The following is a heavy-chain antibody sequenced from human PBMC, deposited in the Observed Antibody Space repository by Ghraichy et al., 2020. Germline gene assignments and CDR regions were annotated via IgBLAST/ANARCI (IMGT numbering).Heavy chain of an antibody. J-gene: IGHJ6*02. V-gene: IGHV3-30-3*01. CDR3: ARDLKSSFWSYYYYAMDV. CDR1: GFTFSTYA. D-gene: IGHD2-15*01. Sequence: RGSLRLSCAASGFTFSTYAMHWVRQAPGKGLEWVAVISYDGISKYYADSVKGRFTISRDNSKNTLYLQMNSLRADDTAKYFCARDLKSSFWSYYYYAMDVWGQGTTVTVSS. CDR2: ISYDGISK.